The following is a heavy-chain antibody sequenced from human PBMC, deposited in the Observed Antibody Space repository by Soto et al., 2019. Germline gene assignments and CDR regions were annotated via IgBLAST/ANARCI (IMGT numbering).Heavy chain of an antibody. CDR3: TTDEYCSGGSCHENWFDP. J-gene: IGHJ5*02. V-gene: IGHV3-15*01. Sequence: GGSLRLSCAASGFTFSNVWMSWVRQAPGKGLEWVGRIKSKTDGGTTDYTAPVKGRFTISRDDSKNTLYLQMNSLKTEDTAVYYCTTDEYCSGGSCHENWFDPWGQGTLVTVSS. CDR1: GFTFSNVW. CDR2: IKSKTDGGTT. D-gene: IGHD2-15*01.